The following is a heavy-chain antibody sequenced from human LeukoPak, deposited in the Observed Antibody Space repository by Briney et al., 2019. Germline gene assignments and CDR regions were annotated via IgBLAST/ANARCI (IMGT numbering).Heavy chain of an antibody. CDR1: GFTFDDYA. CDR2: ISWNSGSI. V-gene: IGHV3-9*01. Sequence: GRSLRLSCAASGFTFDDYAMHWVWQAPGKGLEWVSGISWNSGSIGYADSVKGRFTISRDNAKNYLYLQMNSLRAEDTALYYCPKRRLCSSWYGCFDYWGQGTLVTVSS. J-gene: IGHJ4*02. D-gene: IGHD6-13*01. CDR3: PKRRLCSSWYGCFDY.